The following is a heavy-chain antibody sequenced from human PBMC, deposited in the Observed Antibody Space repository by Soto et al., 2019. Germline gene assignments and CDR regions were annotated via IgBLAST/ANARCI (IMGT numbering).Heavy chain of an antibody. Sequence: SETLSLTCTVSGGSIGNFYWSWIRQPPGKGLEWIGYISYSGNTNYNPSLKSRVSISVDTSKNQLSLNLTSVTAADTAVYYCARAPMVLSRSYFDSWGQGTPVTVSS. D-gene: IGHD2-8*01. V-gene: IGHV4-59*01. CDR2: ISYSGNT. J-gene: IGHJ4*02. CDR1: GGSIGNFY. CDR3: ARAPMVLSRSYFDS.